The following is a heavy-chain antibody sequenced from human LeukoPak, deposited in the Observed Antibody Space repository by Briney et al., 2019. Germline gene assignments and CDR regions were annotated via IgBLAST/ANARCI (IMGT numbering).Heavy chain of an antibody. D-gene: IGHD6-13*01. CDR1: GFTFSSYG. CDR2: IRYDGSNK. CDR3: AKGPERWYSSSWYEPLAYFDY. J-gene: IGHJ4*02. V-gene: IGHV3-30*02. Sequence: PGGSLRLSCAASGFTFSSYGMHWVRQAPGKGLEWVAFIRYDGSNKYYADSVKGRFTISRDNSKNTLYLQMNSLRAEDTAVYYCAKGPERWYSSSWYEPLAYFDYWGQGTLVTVSS.